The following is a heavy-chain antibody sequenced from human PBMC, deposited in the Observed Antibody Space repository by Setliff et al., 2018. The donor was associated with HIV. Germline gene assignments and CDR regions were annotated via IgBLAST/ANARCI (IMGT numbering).Heavy chain of an antibody. CDR1: GLTLSNSA. Sequence: GGSLRLSCAASGLTLSNSAMTWVRQRPGRGLEWVSLIQSGGIMYYADSVKGRFTISRDNSNNTLSLQMSSLKSGDTAVYYCARDKDGFDIWGQGTMVTVSS. V-gene: IGHV3-53*05. D-gene: IGHD2-15*01. J-gene: IGHJ3*02. CDR2: IQSGGIM. CDR3: ARDKDGFDI.